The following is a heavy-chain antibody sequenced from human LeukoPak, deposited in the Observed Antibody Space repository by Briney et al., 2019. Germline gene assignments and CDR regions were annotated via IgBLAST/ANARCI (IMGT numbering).Heavy chain of an antibody. CDR1: GYTFTSYD. J-gene: IGHJ6*03. Sequence: GASVKVSCKASGYTFTSYDINWVRQATGQGLEWMGWMNPNSGNTGYAQKFQGRVTMTRNTSISTAYMELSSLRSDDTAVYYCARGNGELSRYYYYYMDVWGKGTTVTVSS. CDR2: MNPNSGNT. V-gene: IGHV1-8*01. CDR3: ARGNGELSRYYYYYMDV. D-gene: IGHD3-16*02.